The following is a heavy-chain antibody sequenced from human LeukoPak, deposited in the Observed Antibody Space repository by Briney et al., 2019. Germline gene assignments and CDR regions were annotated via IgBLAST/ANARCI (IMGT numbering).Heavy chain of an antibody. CDR3: TRDRKLTGANWFDP. J-gene: IGHJ5*02. V-gene: IGHV1-69*13. D-gene: IGHD1-14*01. CDR2: IIPIFGTA. Sequence: SVKVSCKASGGTFSSYAISWVRQAPGQGPEWMGGIIPIFGTANYAQKFRGRVTITADESTSTAYMELSSLRSEDTAVYYCTRDRKLTGANWFDPWGQGTLVTVSS. CDR1: GGTFSSYA.